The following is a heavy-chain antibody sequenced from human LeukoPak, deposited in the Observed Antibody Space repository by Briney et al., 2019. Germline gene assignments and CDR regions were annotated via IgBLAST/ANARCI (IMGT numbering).Heavy chain of an antibody. CDR3: ARNLIAARHRRGGFNP. CDR2: INHSGST. J-gene: IGHJ5*02. Sequence: SETLSLTCAVYGGSFSGYYWSWIRQPPGKGLEWIGEINHSGSTNYNPSLKSRVTISVDTSKNQLSLKLSSVTAADTAVYYCARNLIAARHRRGGFNPWGQGTLVTVSS. D-gene: IGHD6-6*01. V-gene: IGHV4-34*01. CDR1: GGSFSGYY.